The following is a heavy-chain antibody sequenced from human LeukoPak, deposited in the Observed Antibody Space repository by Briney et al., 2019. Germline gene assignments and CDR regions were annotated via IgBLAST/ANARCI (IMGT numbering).Heavy chain of an antibody. Sequence: SETLSLTCTVSGGSISSYYWSWIRQPPGKGLEWIGYISHYENAYYSPSLKSRVTISLDKSKNQFSLKLTSVTAADTAVYYCARAHYGDYGGGAFDFWGQGTVVTVSS. J-gene: IGHJ3*01. CDR3: ARAHYGDYGGGAFDF. CDR1: GGSISSYY. D-gene: IGHD4-17*01. V-gene: IGHV4-59*12. CDR2: ISHYENA.